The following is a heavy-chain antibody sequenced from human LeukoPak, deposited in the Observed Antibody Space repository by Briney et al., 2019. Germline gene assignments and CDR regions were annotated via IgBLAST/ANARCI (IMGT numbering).Heavy chain of an antibody. J-gene: IGHJ4*02. V-gene: IGHV3-33*01. CDR1: GFTLSSYG. Sequence: PGGSLRLSCAASGFTLSSYGMHWVRQAPGKGLEWVAVIWYDGSNKYYADSVKGRFTVSRDNSKNTLYLQMNSLRAEDTAVYYCARVPYDSSGLDYWGQGTLVTVSS. D-gene: IGHD3-22*01. CDR3: ARVPYDSSGLDY. CDR2: IWYDGSNK.